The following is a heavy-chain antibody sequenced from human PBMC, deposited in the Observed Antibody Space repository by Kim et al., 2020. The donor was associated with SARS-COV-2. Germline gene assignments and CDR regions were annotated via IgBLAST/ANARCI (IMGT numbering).Heavy chain of an antibody. D-gene: IGHD3-9*01. CDR3: AKGPPYYDILTGYFIFDY. CDR1: GFTFSSYA. CDR2: ISGSGGST. V-gene: IGHV3-23*01. J-gene: IGHJ4*02. Sequence: GGSLRLSCAASGFTFSSYAMSWVRQAPGKGLEWVSAISGSGGSTYYADSVKGRFTISRDNSKNTLYLQMNSLRAEDTAVYYCAKGPPYYDILTGYFIFDYWGQGTLVTVSS.